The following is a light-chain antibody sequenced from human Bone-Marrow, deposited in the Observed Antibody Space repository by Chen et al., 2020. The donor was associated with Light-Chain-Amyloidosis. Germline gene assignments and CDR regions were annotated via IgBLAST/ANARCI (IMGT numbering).Light chain of an antibody. CDR1: DLPTKY. CDR2: RDT. V-gene: IGLV3-25*03. CDR3: QSADSSGTYEVI. Sequence: SYELTQPPSVSVSPGQTVRLTCPGDDLPTKYAYWYQQKPGQAPVLVIHRDTERPSGISERFSGSSSGTTATLTISGVQAEDEADYHCQSADSSGTYEVIFGGGTKLTVL. J-gene: IGLJ2*01.